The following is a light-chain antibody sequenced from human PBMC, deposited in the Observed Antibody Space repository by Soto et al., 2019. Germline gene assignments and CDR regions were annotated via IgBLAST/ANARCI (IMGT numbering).Light chain of an antibody. V-gene: IGLV1-51*01. J-gene: IGLJ1*01. CDR3: GAWENSLTVYV. Sequence: QSVLTQPPSVSAAPGQEVTISCSGSSANIAANSVSWYQHLPGTAPKLLIYDSDRRPSGIPARFSGSKSGTSATLGITGLQTGDEADYYCGAWENSLTVYVFXSGTKVTVL. CDR2: DSD. CDR1: SANIAANS.